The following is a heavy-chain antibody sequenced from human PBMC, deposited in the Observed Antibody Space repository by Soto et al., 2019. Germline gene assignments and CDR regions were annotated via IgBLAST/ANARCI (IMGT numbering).Heavy chain of an antibody. J-gene: IGHJ4*02. CDR1: GDTLTSYG. D-gene: IGHD2-8*01. CDR2: HSGQNGNT. V-gene: IGHV1-18*04. Sequence: QVPLVQSRPEVIKPGASLNVSCTASGDTLTSYGVTWVRQAPGQGLEWMGFHSGQNGNTNYAQRLPGRVTMTAVMSAATAYLQLRTLRSDDTASYNCAVSNAFDYWGQGTLVTASS. CDR3: AVSNAFDY.